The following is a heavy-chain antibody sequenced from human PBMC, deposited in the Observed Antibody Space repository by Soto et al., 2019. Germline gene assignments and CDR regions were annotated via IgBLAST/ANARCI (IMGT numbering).Heavy chain of an antibody. D-gene: IGHD5-18*01. V-gene: IGHV5-51*01. CDR2: IYPGDADT. CDR3: ASSLDLDTPMVPEFDH. J-gene: IGHJ4*02. CDR1: GYSFTSYW. Sequence: EVQLVPSGAEVKKPGESLKISCKASGYSFTSYWIGWVRQMPGKGLEWMGIIYPGDADTRYSPSFQGQVTISADKSINTAYLQWSSLKASDTAMYYCASSLDLDTPMVPEFDHWGQGTLVTVSS.